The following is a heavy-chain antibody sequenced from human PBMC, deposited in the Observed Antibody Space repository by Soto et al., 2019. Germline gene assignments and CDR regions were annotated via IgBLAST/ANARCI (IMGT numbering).Heavy chain of an antibody. CDR3: AREPISTPRGVTQVDP. CDR1: GAPISSGGFY. D-gene: IGHD3-10*01. Sequence: QVRLQESGPGLVRPSQTLSLTCNVSGAPISSGGFYWSWIRQHPGKGPEWIGDIYNSGTTFYNPSLGGRVTMSLDAAKNHFSLELRSVTVADTAVYYCAREPISTPRGVTQVDPWGQGTQVTVSS. J-gene: IGHJ5*02. CDR2: IYNSGTT. V-gene: IGHV4-31*03.